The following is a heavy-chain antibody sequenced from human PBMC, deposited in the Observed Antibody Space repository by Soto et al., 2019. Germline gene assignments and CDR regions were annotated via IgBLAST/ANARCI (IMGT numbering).Heavy chain of an antibody. V-gene: IGHV4-59*01. CDR3: ARVLADYYDSSGNVGGSNGLDV. Sequence: PSESLALSCRLSGCSMTSYDWTWIRQPPGKGLEWIGYISNSGSTNYSPSLKSRVTISSDTSNNQFSLKLRSVTAADTAVYYCARVLADYYDSSGNVGGSNGLDVWGQGTTVTVYS. J-gene: IGHJ6*02. CDR2: ISNSGST. CDR1: GCSMTSYD. D-gene: IGHD3-22*01.